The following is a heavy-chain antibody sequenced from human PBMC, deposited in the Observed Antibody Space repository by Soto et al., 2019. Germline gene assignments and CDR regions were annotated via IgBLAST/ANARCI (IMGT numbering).Heavy chain of an antibody. CDR2: ISGSSSSI. CDR1: VFTFSSYS. V-gene: IGHV3-48*01. J-gene: IGHJ4*02. CDR3: ARATGSRPPSFHY. Sequence: GGSLRLSSAASVFTFSSYSMNWVRQAPGKGLEWISYISGSSSSIYYADSVKGRFIISRDNAKNSLYLQTNSLRPEASDMYYCARATGSRPPSFHYWGQGT. D-gene: IGHD3-10*01.